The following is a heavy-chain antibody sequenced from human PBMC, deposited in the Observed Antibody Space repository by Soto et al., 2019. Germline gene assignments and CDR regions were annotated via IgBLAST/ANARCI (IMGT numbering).Heavy chain of an antibody. CDR1: GASITSDNYY. D-gene: IGHD3-3*01. Sequence: QVQLQESGPGLVKPSQTLSLTCTVSGASITSDNYYWGWVRQPPGKGLEWVAYMYYTGSIYYSPSLKSRSAISMDTSKNQLSLTVTSVTAADTAVYYCARLFWSGYAFDYWGQGTLVTVSS. CDR3: ARLFWSGYAFDY. CDR2: MYYTGSI. V-gene: IGHV4-31*03. J-gene: IGHJ4*02.